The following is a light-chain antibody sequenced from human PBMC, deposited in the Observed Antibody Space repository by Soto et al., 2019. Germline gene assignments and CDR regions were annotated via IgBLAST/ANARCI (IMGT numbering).Light chain of an antibody. J-gene: IGLJ3*02. CDR3: QTGGTGIRV. V-gene: IGLV4-69*01. CDR2: VNSDGSH. Sequence: QLVLTQSPSASASLGASVKLTCTLSSGHSSYAIAWHQQRPEKGPRYLMNVNSDGSHSKGDGIPDRFSGSSSGAERYLTISSLQSEDEADYYCQTGGTGIRVFGGGTKLTVL. CDR1: SGHSSYA.